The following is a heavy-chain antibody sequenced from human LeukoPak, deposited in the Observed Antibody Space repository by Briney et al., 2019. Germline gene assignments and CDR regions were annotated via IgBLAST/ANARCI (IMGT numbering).Heavy chain of an antibody. V-gene: IGHV3-30*02. D-gene: IGHD2-2*01. CDR2: LRDDGSNK. J-gene: IGHJ6*02. Sequence: PGGSVRLSCAASGFTFSSYGMHWVRQAPGKGLEWVAFLRDDGSNKYYADSVKGRFTISRDNSKNTLYLQMNSLRAEDTAVYFCARVALGTNWDHVDGMDVWGQGTTVTVSS. CDR3: ARVALGTNWDHVDGMDV. CDR1: GFTFSSYG.